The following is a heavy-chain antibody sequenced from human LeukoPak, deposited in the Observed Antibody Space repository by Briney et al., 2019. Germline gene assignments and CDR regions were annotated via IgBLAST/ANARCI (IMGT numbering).Heavy chain of an antibody. CDR1: GFTFSSYW. CDR2: IKQDGSEK. CDR3: ARKWGHCSSTSCYAFDI. D-gene: IGHD2-2*01. Sequence: GGSLRLSCAASGFTFSSYWMSWVRQAPGKGLEWVANIKQDGSEKYYVDSVKGRFTISRDNAKNSLYLQMNSLRAEDTAVYYCARKWGHCSSTSCYAFDIWGQGTMVTVSS. V-gene: IGHV3-7*01. J-gene: IGHJ3*02.